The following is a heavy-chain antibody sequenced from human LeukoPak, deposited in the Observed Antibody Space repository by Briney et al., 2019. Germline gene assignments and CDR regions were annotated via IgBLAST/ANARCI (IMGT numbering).Heavy chain of an antibody. Sequence: GGSLRLSCAVSGIALSNYGMSWVRQAPGKGLEWVAGITGSGGSTNYADSVKGRFTISRDNPKNTLYLQMNSLRAEDTAVYHCARFGYVAAVDVWGQGTPVTVSS. CDR1: GIALSNYG. CDR2: ITGSGGST. V-gene: IGHV3-23*01. J-gene: IGHJ4*02. D-gene: IGHD2-15*01. CDR3: ARFGYVAAVDV.